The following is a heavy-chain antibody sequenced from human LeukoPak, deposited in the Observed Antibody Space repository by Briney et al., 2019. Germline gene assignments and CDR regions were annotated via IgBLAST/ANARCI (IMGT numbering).Heavy chain of an antibody. CDR3: ARGAAGTTPDYYYFGLDV. CDR1: GYRFTDYW. J-gene: IGHJ6*02. CDR2: IYPGDSDT. V-gene: IGHV5-51*01. D-gene: IGHD1-7*01. Sequence: GESLKVSCKGSGYRFTDYWVGWVRQMPGKGLEWMGIIYPGDSDTRYSPSFQGQVTISADKSINTAHLQWSSLKASDTAMYYCARGAAGTTPDYYYFGLDVWGQGTTVRVSS.